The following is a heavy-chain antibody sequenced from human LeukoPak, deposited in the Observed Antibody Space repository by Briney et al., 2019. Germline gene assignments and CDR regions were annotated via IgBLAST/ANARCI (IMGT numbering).Heavy chain of an antibody. Sequence: GGSLRLSCAASGFTFSSYWMHWVRQAPGKGLVCVSRIKTDGSSTTYADSVKGRFTISRDNSKNTLYLQMNSLRAEDTAVYYCAVPYGSGSSSFDYWGHGTLVTVSS. CDR1: GFTFSSYW. J-gene: IGHJ4*01. CDR3: AVPYGSGSSSFDY. D-gene: IGHD3-10*01. CDR2: IKTDGSST. V-gene: IGHV3-74*01.